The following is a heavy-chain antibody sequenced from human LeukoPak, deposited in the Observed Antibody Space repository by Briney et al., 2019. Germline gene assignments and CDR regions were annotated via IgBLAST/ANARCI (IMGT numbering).Heavy chain of an antibody. CDR2: INPSGGST. D-gene: IGHD3-9*01. Sequence: ASVKVSCKASGYTFTSYYMHWVRQAPGQGLEWMGIINPSGGSTSYAQKFQGRVTMTRDMSTSAVYMELSSLRSEDTAVYYCARVLRYFDWSTFDYWAREPWSPSPQ. J-gene: IGHJ4*02. V-gene: IGHV1-46*01. CDR3: ARVLRYFDWSTFDY. CDR1: GYTFTSYY.